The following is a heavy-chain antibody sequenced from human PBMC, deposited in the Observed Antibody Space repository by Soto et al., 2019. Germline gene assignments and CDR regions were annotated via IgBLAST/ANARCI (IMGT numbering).Heavy chain of an antibody. V-gene: IGHV3-74*01. CDR2: INSDGSST. CDR1: GFTFSSYW. D-gene: IGHD2-21*02. CDR3: ARGPHVVVTATRDY. Sequence: EVQLVESGGGLVQPGGSLRLSCAASGFTFSSYWMHWVRQAPGKGLVWVSRINSDGSSTSYADSVKGLFTISRDTAKNTLYLQMNSLRAEDTAVYYCARGPHVVVTATRDYWGQGTLVTVSS. J-gene: IGHJ4*02.